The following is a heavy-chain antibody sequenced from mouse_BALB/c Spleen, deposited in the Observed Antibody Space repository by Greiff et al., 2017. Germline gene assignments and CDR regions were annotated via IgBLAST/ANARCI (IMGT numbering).Heavy chain of an antibody. D-gene: IGHD2-13*01. CDR2: ISSGGST. V-gene: IGHV5-6-5*01. Sequence: EVKLVESGGGLVKPGGSLKLSCAASGFTFSSYAMSWVRQTPEKRLEWVASISSGGSTYYPASVKGRFTISRDNARNILYLQMSSLRSEDTAMYYCERGDGDYGGFADWGQGTLVTVSA. CDR3: ERGDGDYGGFAD. CDR1: GFTFSSYA. J-gene: IGHJ3*01.